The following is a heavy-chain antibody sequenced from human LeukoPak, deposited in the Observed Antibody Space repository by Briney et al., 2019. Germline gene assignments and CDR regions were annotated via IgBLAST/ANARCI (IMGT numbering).Heavy chain of an antibody. V-gene: IGHV3-30*18. CDR2: ISYDGSNK. CDR3: AKNSNDEYYDILTGLDY. D-gene: IGHD3-9*01. CDR1: GFTFSSYG. Sequence: GGSLRLSCAATGFTFSSYGMHWVRQAPGKGLEWVAVISYDGSNKYYADSVKGRFTISRDNSKNTLYLQMNSLRAEDTAVYYCAKNSNDEYYDILTGLDYWGQGTLVTVSS. J-gene: IGHJ4*02.